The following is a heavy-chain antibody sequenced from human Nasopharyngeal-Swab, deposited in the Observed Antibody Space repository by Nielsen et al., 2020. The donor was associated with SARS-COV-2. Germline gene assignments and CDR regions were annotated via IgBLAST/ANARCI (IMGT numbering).Heavy chain of an antibody. Sequence: GESLKISCAASGFTFSSYGMHWVRQAPGKGLEWVAVISYDGSNKYYADSVKGRFTISRDNSKNTLYLQMNSLRAEDTAVYYCARDHDGSSWQFPPTADSWGQGTLVTVSS. J-gene: IGHJ5*02. CDR1: GFTFSSYG. CDR3: ARDHDGSSWQFPPTADS. D-gene: IGHD6-13*01. V-gene: IGHV3-30*03. CDR2: ISYDGSNK.